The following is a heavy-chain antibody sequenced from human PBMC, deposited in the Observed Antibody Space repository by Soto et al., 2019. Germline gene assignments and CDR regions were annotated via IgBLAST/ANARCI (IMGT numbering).Heavy chain of an antibody. CDR1: GGTFRSYS. CDR3: ARPDEGGYSSNHHYYYALDV. V-gene: IGHV1-69*13. D-gene: IGHD3-22*01. CDR2: IIPIFDIT. J-gene: IGHJ6*02. Sequence: SVKVSCKASGGTFRSYSISWVRQAPGQGLEWMGGIIPIFDITNYAQKFQGRATITADESTSTAYMELSSLGSDDTAVYYCARPDEGGYSSNHHYYYALDVWGQGTTVTVSS.